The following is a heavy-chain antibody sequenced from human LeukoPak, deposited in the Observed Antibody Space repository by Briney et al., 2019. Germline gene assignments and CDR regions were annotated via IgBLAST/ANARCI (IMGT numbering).Heavy chain of an antibody. CDR2: IYYSGTT. V-gene: IGHV4-59*08. D-gene: IGHD3-22*01. CDR3: VRHYDKSGSAYYYGMDV. J-gene: IGHJ6*02. Sequence: PSETLSLTCTVSGGSISSYYWNWIRQPPGKGLEWIGYIYYSGTTNYNPSLKSRVTISVDTSKNQFSLKLSSVTAADTAVYYCVRHYDKSGSAYYYGMDVWGQGTTVTVSS. CDR1: GGSISSYY.